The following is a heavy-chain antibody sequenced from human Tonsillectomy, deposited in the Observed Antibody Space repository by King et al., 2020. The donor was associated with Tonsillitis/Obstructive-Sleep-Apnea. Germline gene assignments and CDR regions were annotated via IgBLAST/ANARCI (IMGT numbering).Heavy chain of an antibody. CDR2: IHPGDSDT. D-gene: IGHD2-15*01. J-gene: IGHJ4*02. CDR1: GYGFTTYW. V-gene: IGHV5-51*01. Sequence: QLVQSGAEVKKPGESLKISCKGSGYGFTTYWIGWGRQRPGKGLEWLGIIHPGDSDTSNSPPIQGQVTISADKSIRTAFLQGSSLRASDTAMYYCARRACSGGSCSDFDYWGQGTLVTVSS. CDR3: ARRACSGGSCSDFDY.